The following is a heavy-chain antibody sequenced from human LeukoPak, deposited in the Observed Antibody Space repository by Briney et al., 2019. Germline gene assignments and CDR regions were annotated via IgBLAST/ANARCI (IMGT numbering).Heavy chain of an antibody. V-gene: IGHV4-4*07. CDR2: IYSSGST. D-gene: IGHD2-15*01. Sequence: SETLSLTCTVSGGSIGGYYWSWIRQPAGKGLEWIGRIYSSGSTNHNPPLKSRVTMSVDTSKNQFSLKLSSVTAADTAVYYCARVRGFCSGGSCLNDPFDIWGQGTMVTVSS. CDR3: ARVRGFCSGGSCLNDPFDI. J-gene: IGHJ3*02. CDR1: GGSIGGYY.